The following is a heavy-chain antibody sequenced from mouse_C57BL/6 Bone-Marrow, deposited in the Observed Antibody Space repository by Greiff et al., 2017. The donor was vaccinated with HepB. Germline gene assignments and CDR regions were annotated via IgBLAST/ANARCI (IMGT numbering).Heavy chain of an antibody. J-gene: IGHJ3*01. CDR2: INYDGSST. CDR3: AREEPAWFAY. V-gene: IGHV5-16*01. CDR1: GFTFSDYY. Sequence: EVQVVESEGGLVQPGSSMKLSCTASGFTFSDYYMAWVRQVPEKGLEWVANINYDGSSTYYLDSLKSRFIISRDNAKNILYLQMSSLKSEDTATYYCAREEPAWFAYWGQGTLVTVSA.